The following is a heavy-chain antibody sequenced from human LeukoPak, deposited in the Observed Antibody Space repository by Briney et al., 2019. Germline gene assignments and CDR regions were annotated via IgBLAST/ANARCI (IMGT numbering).Heavy chain of an antibody. J-gene: IGHJ5*02. V-gene: IGHV1-24*01. CDR2: FDPEDGET. CDR1: GYTLTELS. D-gene: IGHD2-2*01. CDR3: ARANQSYCSSTSCSGFDP. Sequence: GASVKVSCKVSGYTLTELSMHWVRQAPGKGLEWMGGFDPEDGETIYAQKFQGRVTMTEDTSTDTAYMELSSLRSEDTAVYYCARANQSYCSSTSCSGFDPWGQGTLVTVSS.